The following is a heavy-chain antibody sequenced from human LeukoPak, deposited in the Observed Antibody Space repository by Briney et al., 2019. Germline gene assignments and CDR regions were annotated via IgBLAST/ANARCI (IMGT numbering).Heavy chain of an antibody. J-gene: IGHJ4*02. CDR3: STYTSGSVSY. CDR1: GFTFSNLW. V-gene: IGHV3-15*01. CDR2: IKSRTDGGAT. D-gene: IGHD6-19*01. Sequence: GGSLRLSCAASGFTFSNLWMTWVRQAPGKGLEWVGRIKSRTDGGATDYAAPVKGRFTILRDDSKNTLYLQMNSLKTEDTAVYYCSTYTSGSVSYWGQGTLVTVSS.